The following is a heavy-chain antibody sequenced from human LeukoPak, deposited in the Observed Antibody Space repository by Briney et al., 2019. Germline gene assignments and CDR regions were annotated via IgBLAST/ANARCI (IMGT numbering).Heavy chain of an antibody. V-gene: IGHV1-8*01. CDR2: MNPNSGNT. D-gene: IGHD6-13*01. CDR1: GYTFTSYD. CDR3: ASFLAAAAGSYYYGMDV. Sequence: ASVKVSCKASGYTFTSYDINWVRQAPGQGLEWMGWMNPNSGNTGYAQKFQGRVTMTRNTSISTAYMELSSLRSEDTAVYYCASFLAAAAGSYYYGMDVWGQGTTVTVSS. J-gene: IGHJ6*02.